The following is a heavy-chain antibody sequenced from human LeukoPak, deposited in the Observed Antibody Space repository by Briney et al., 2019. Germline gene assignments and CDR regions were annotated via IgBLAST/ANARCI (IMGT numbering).Heavy chain of an antibody. D-gene: IGHD3-10*01. CDR2: IRYDGSNK. J-gene: IGHJ4*02. Sequence: PGGSLRLSCAASGFTFSSYGMHWVRQAPGKGLEWVAFIRYDGSNKYYADSVRGRFTFSRDNSKNTLYLQMESLRAEDTAVYYCARGYTSGSPYLDFWGQGTLVTVSS. V-gene: IGHV3-30*02. CDR3: ARGYTSGSPYLDF. CDR1: GFTFSSYG.